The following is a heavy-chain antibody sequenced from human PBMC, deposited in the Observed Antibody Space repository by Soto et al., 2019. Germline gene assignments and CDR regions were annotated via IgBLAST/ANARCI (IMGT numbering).Heavy chain of an antibody. CDR3: ARIGYYDFWSGYYSPFDY. V-gene: IGHV6-1*01. CDR1: GDSVSSNRAA. Sequence: SQTLSLTCAISGDSVSSNRAAWNWIRQSPSRGLEWLGRTYYRSKWYNDYAVSVKSRITINPDTSKNQFSLQLNSVTPEDTAVYYCARIGYYDFWSGYYSPFDYWGQGTLVTVSS. CDR2: TYYRSKWYN. J-gene: IGHJ4*02. D-gene: IGHD3-3*01.